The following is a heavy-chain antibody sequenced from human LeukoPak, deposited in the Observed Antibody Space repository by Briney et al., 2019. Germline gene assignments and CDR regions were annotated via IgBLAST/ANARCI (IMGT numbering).Heavy chain of an antibody. J-gene: IGHJ4*02. D-gene: IGHD6-6*01. CDR3: ARLGVKRPARWGGSSSRTTTDY. CDR1: GYTFTSYD. V-gene: IGHV1-8*01. Sequence: ASVKVSCKASGYTFTSYDINWVRQATGQGLEWMGWMNPNSGNTGYAQKFQGRVTMTRNTSISTAYKELSSLRSEDTAVYYCARLGVKRPARWGGSSSRTTTDYWGQGTLVTVSS. CDR2: MNPNSGNT.